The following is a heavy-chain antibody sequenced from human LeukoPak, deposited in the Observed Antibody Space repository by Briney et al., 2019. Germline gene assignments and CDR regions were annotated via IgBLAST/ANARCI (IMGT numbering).Heavy chain of an antibody. Sequence: SGTLSLTCAVSGDSISRSNWCSWVRQSPGKGLEWIGEIHHSGDTNYSPSLKSRVTISVDKSNNQFSLKLSSVTAADTAVYYCATYDMLIGDGGGTTYWGQGTLVTVSS. CDR3: ATYDMLIGDGGGTTY. D-gene: IGHD3-9*01. CDR2: IHHSGDT. CDR1: GDSISRSNW. J-gene: IGHJ4*02. V-gene: IGHV4-4*02.